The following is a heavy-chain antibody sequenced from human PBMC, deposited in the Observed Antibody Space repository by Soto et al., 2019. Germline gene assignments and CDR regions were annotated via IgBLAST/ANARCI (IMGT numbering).Heavy chain of an antibody. CDR2: ISGTSSYI. J-gene: IGHJ3*02. CDR1: GFTFTTYT. CDR3: ARDALDCGDYDYAFEI. V-gene: IGHV3-21*01. D-gene: IGHD4-17*01. Sequence: PGGSLRLSCAASGFTFTTYTMNWVRQAPGKGLEWVSSISGTSSYIYYADSVKGRFTISRDNAKNSLFLQMNSLRAEDTALYYCARDALDCGDYDYAFEIWGQGTMVTVSS.